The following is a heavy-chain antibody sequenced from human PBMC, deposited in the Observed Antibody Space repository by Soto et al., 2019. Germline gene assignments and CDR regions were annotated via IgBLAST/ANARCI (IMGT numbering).Heavy chain of an antibody. J-gene: IGHJ4*02. CDR3: ARSPRHSSGWTYYFDY. CDR2: ISYDGSNK. Sequence: GVSLRLSCAASGFTFSSYAMHWVRQAPGKGLEWVAVISYDGSNKYYADSVKGRFTISRDNSKNTLYLQMNSLRAEDTAVYYCARSPRHSSGWTYYFDYWGQGTLVTVSS. D-gene: IGHD6-19*01. CDR1: GFTFSSYA. V-gene: IGHV3-30-3*01.